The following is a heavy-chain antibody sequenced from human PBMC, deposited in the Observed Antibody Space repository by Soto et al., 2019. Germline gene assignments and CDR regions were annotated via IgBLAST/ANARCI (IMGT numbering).Heavy chain of an antibody. D-gene: IGHD1-26*01. J-gene: IGHJ6*02. CDR3: AYFTALNYYYGMDV. V-gene: IGHV3-23*01. Sequence: EVQLLESGGGLVQPGGSLRLSCAASGFTFTNYAMSWVRQAPGKGLEWVSAISGSGSSTYYADSVKGWFTISRDNSENTLFLQMNSLRAEDTAVYYCAYFTALNYYYGMDVWGQGTTVTVSS. CDR1: GFTFTNYA. CDR2: ISGSGSST.